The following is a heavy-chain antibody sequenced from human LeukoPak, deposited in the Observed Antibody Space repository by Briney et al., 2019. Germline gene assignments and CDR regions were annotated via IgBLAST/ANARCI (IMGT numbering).Heavy chain of an antibody. CDR3: ARDPTSIAAPRYFDY. D-gene: IGHD6-6*01. V-gene: IGHV3-21*01. Sequence: GGSLRLSCAASGFTFSSYSMNWVRQAPGKGLEWVSSISSSSNYIYYADSLKGRFTISRDKAKNSLYLQMNSLRAEDTAVYYCARDPTSIAAPRYFDYWGQGTLVTVSS. CDR1: GFTFSSYS. CDR2: ISSSSNYI. J-gene: IGHJ4*02.